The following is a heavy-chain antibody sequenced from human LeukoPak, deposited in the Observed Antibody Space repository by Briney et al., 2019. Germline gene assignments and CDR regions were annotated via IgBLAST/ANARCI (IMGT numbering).Heavy chain of an antibody. CDR2: IKQDGSEK. Sequence: GGSLRLSCAASGFTFSSYWMSWVRQAPGKGLEWVATIKQDGSEKYYVDSVKGRFTISRDDAKNSLYLQMNSLRAEDTALYYCARADRYSYGPGGLIDYWGQGTLVTVSS. J-gene: IGHJ4*02. CDR1: GFTFSSYW. D-gene: IGHD5-18*01. V-gene: IGHV3-7*03. CDR3: ARADRYSYGPGGLIDY.